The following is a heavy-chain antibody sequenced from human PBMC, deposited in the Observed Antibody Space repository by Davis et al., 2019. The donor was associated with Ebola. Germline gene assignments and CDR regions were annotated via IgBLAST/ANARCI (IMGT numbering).Heavy chain of an antibody. CDR2: IYHSGST. J-gene: IGHJ3*02. V-gene: IGHV4-4*02. Sequence: MPSETLSLTCAVSGGSISSSNWWSWVRQPPGKGLEWIGEIYHSGSTNYNPSLKSRVTIPVDKSKNQFSLKLSSVTAADTAVYYCARGTFYYYDSSGYYYVAAFDIWGQGTMVTVSS. CDR1: GGSISSSNW. CDR3: ARGTFYYYDSSGYYYVAAFDI. D-gene: IGHD3-22*01.